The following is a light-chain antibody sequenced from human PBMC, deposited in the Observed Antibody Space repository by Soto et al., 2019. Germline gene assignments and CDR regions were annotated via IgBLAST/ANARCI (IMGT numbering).Light chain of an antibody. CDR2: GAS. V-gene: IGKV3-20*01. CDR3: QQYGNSPIT. J-gene: IGKJ5*01. Sequence: EIVLTQSPGTLSLSPGERDTLPCSHSQSVSSNYLAWYQQKPGQAPRLLIYGASSRATGIPDRFSGSGSATDFTLTISRLEPEDFAVYYCQQYGNSPITFGQGTRLEIK. CDR1: QSVSSNY.